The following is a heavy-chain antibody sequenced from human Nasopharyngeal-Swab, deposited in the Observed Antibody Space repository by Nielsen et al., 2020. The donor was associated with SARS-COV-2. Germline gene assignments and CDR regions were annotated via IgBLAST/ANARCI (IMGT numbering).Heavy chain of an antibody. Sequence: GESLKISCAASGFTFSSYSMNWVRQAPGKGLEWVSSISSSSSYIYYADSVKGRFTISRDNAKNSLYLQMNSLRAEDTAVYYCAKGKGGPFDWLFYALDYWGQGTLVTVSS. CDR1: GFTFSSYS. V-gene: IGHV3-21*01. CDR2: ISSSSSYI. J-gene: IGHJ4*02. CDR3: AKGKGGPFDWLFYALDY. D-gene: IGHD3-9*01.